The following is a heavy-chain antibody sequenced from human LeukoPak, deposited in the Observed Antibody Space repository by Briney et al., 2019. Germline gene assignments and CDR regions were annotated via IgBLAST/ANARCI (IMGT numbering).Heavy chain of an antibody. J-gene: IGHJ4*02. CDR3: ARDYASDY. D-gene: IGHD3-10*01. CDR1: GCTFSRYV. V-gene: IGHV3-48*03. Sequence: GGSLRLSCASSGCTFSRYVMSWVRQAAEKVLEWISHNSRSGHTIYFADSVKRRYTISRHNAKNPLYLQKSNLRAEYRAVYYWARDYASDYWGQGTLVTVSS. CDR2: NSRSGHTI.